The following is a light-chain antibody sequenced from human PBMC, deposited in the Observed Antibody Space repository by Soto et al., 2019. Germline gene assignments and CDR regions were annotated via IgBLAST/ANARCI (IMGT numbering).Light chain of an antibody. Sequence: EIVLTQSPGTLSLSPGERATLSCRASQSVSSLSLAWYQQKPGQAPRIFIYGASTRATGVPDRFSGSGSWTDFTLTIRGLEPEDFAMYYCQQYGNLPLTFGGGTKVEIK. J-gene: IGKJ4*01. CDR2: GAS. CDR1: QSVSSLS. V-gene: IGKV3-20*01. CDR3: QQYGNLPLT.